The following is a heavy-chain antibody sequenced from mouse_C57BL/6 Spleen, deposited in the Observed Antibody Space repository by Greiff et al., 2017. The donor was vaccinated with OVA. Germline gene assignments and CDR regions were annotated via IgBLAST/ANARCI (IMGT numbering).Heavy chain of an antibody. CDR2: IHPNSGST. D-gene: IGHD2-4*01. CDR1: GYTFTSYW. V-gene: IGHV1-64*01. Sequence: QVQLKQPGAELVKPGASVKLSCKASGYTFTSYWMHWVKQRPGQGLEWIGMIHPNSGSTNYNEKFKSKATLTVDKSSSTAYMQLSSLTSEDSAVYYCARGVYYDYGFDYWGQGTTLTVSS. J-gene: IGHJ2*01. CDR3: ARGVYYDYGFDY.